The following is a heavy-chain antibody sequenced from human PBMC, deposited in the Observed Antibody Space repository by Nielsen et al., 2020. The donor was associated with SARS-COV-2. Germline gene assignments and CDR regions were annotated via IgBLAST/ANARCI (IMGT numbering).Heavy chain of an antibody. CDR1: GYTFTNYG. D-gene: IGHD5-24*01. CDR2: INGYSGDS. CDR3: ARDARRDGSEGYFDY. V-gene: IGHV1-18*01. J-gene: IGHJ4*02. Sequence: ASVKVSCKASGYTFTNYGISWVRHTPEEGLQWMAWINGYSGDSNYARNLQGRVSLTRDTSTSTAYMELRSLTSDDTAVYYCARDARRDGSEGYFDYWGQGTLVTVSS.